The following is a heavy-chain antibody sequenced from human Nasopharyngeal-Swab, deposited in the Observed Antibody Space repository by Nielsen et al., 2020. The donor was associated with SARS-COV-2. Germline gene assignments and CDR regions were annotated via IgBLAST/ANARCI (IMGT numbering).Heavy chain of an antibody. J-gene: IGHJ4*02. CDR1: GSSFTSYW. D-gene: IGHD2-15*01. Sequence: GGSLRLSCKGSGSSFTSYWIGWVRQMPGKGLEWMGIIYPGDSDTRYSPSFQGQVATSADKSISTAYLQWSSLKASDTAMYYCARRVGYCSGGSCYFDYWGQGTLVTVSS. CDR2: IYPGDSDT. CDR3: ARRVGYCSGGSCYFDY. V-gene: IGHV5-51*01.